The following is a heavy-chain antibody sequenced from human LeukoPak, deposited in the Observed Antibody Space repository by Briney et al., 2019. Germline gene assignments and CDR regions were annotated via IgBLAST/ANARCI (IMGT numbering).Heavy chain of an antibody. CDR2: INHSGST. CDR3: ARGRGGGWYHFPPDY. J-gene: IGHJ4*02. CDR1: GGSFSGYY. Sequence: SETLSLTCAVYGGSFSGYYWSWIRQPPGKGLEWIGEINHSGSTNYNPSLKSRVTISVDTSKNQFSLKLSSVTAADPAVYYCARGRGGGWYHFPPDYWGQGTLVTVSS. D-gene: IGHD6-19*01. V-gene: IGHV4-34*01.